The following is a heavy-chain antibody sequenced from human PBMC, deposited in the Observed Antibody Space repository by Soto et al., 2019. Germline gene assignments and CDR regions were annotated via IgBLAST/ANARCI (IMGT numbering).Heavy chain of an antibody. CDR3: ARDGVGAVALYYFDY. J-gene: IGHJ4*02. CDR2: ISYDGSNK. V-gene: IGHV3-30-3*01. D-gene: IGHD6-19*01. Sequence: GGSLRLSCAASGFTFSSYAMHWVRQAPGKGLEWVAVISYDGSNKYYADSVKGRFTISRDNSKNTLYLQMNSLRAEDTAVYYCARDGVGAVALYYFDYWGQGTLVTVSS. CDR1: GFTFSSYA.